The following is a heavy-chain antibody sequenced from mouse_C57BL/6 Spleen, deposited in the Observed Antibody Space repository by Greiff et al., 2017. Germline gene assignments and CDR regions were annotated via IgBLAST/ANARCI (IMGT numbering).Heavy chain of an antibody. CDR3: ASSNWDVEGYFDY. V-gene: IGHV2-2*01. Sequence: VQLQQSGPGLVQPSQSLSITCTVSGFSLTSYGVHWVRQSPGKGLEWLGVIWSGGSTDYNAAFISRLSISKDNSKSQVFFKMNSLQADDTAIYYCASSNWDVEGYFDYWGQGTTLTVSS. J-gene: IGHJ2*01. CDR1: GFSLTSYG. D-gene: IGHD4-1*01. CDR2: IWSGGST.